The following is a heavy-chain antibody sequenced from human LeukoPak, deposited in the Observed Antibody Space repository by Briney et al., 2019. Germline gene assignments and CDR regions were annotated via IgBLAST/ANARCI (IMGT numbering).Heavy chain of an antibody. V-gene: IGHV3-21*01. D-gene: IGHD3-10*01. CDR1: GFTFSSYS. CDR2: ISSGSSYI. CDR3: ARRATYYYGSGSTAFDY. J-gene: IGHJ4*02. Sequence: GGSLRLSCAASGFTFSSYSMNWVRQAPGKGLEWVSPISSGSSYIYYADSVKGRFTISRDNSKNTLYLQMNSLRAEDTAVYYCARRATYYYGSGSTAFDYWGQGTLVTVSS.